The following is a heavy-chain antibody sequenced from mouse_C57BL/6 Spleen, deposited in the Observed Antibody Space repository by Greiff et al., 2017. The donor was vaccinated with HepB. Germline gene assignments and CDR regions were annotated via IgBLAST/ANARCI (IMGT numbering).Heavy chain of an antibody. CDR3: ARLGLLGAMDY. V-gene: IGHV7-3*01. CDR1: GFTFTDYY. CDR2: IRNKANGYTT. J-gene: IGHJ4*01. Sequence: EVMLVESGGGLVQPGGSLSLSCAASGFTFTDYYMSWVRQPPGKALEWLGFIRNKANGYTTEYSASVKGRFTISRDNSQSILYLQMNALRAEDSATYYCARLGLLGAMDYWGQGTSVTVSS. D-gene: IGHD2-3*01.